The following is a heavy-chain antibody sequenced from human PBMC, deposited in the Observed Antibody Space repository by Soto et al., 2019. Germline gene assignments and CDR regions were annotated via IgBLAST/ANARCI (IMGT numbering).Heavy chain of an antibody. J-gene: IGHJ4*02. D-gene: IGHD3-3*01. CDR3: AHRVLRTVFALVTTSAIYFDF. V-gene: IGHV2-5*02. CDR1: GFSLTTSGVG. CDR2: IYWDDDK. Sequence: QITLNESGPTVVRPTETLTLTCRFSGFSLTTSGVGVGWIRQSPGKAPEWLALIYWDDDKRYSACLKSRLAITKDTSKNQVDLTVSDLDPTATATYYCAHRVLRTVFALVTTSAIYFDFWGQGTPVAVSS.